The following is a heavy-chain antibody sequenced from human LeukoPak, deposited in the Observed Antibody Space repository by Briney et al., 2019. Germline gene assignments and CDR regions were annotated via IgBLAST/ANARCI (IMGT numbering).Heavy chain of an antibody. CDR2: ISYEGSNK. CDR3: ARDPRNIVVVPAAAGHYYYGMDV. Sequence: GGALRISFAAPGFTLSSYSMHQVRQAPGQGLGWGGVISYEGSNKYYADSVKGRFTISRDNSKNTLYLQMNSLRAEDTAVYYCARDPRNIVVVPAAAGHYYYGMDVWGQGTTVTVSS. D-gene: IGHD2-2*01. V-gene: IGHV3-30-3*01. J-gene: IGHJ6*02. CDR1: GFTLSSYS.